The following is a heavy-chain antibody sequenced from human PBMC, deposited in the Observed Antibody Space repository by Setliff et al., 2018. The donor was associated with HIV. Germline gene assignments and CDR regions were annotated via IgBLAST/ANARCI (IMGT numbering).Heavy chain of an antibody. CDR1: GYTFTGYY. D-gene: IGHD1-26*01. V-gene: IGHV1-2*02. CDR2: INPNSGGT. CDR3: ARDLGPGGGSYRMPINWFDP. Sequence: ASVKVSCKASGYTFTGYYMHWVRQAPGQGLEWMGWINPNSGGTNYAQKFQGRVTMTRDTSISKAYMELSRLRSDDTAVYYCARDLGPGGGSYRMPINWFDPWGQGTLVTVSS. J-gene: IGHJ5*02.